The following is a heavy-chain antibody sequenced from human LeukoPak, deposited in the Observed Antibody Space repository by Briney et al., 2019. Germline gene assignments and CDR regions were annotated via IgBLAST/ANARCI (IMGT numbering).Heavy chain of an antibody. V-gene: IGHV3-48*04. CDR3: ARGAYSSGWAYFDH. CDR1: GFAFSDYS. CDR2: ISFSVNTK. D-gene: IGHD6-19*01. Sequence: GGSLRLSCAASGFAFSDYSMNWVRQAPGKGLEWVSYISFSVNTKYYGDSVKGRFTISRDNAKNSLYLHMDSLRAEDTAVYYCARGAYSSGWAYFDHWGQGTLVTVSS. J-gene: IGHJ4*02.